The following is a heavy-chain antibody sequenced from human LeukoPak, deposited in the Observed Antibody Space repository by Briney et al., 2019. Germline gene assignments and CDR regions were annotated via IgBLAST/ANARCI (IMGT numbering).Heavy chain of an antibody. CDR1: RFRFNNYA. V-gene: IGHV3-23*01. CDR3: ATRDPYACGGSYGLGD. J-gene: IGHJ4*02. Sequence: GGSLRLSCAASRFRFNNYAMHWVRQAPGKGLEWVSGISSSGGSAHYADSVKGRFTISRDNSKNPLFLQMNSLRTDDTAVYYCATRDPYACGGSYGLGDWGQGTLVTVSS. D-gene: IGHD2-15*01. CDR2: ISSSGGSA.